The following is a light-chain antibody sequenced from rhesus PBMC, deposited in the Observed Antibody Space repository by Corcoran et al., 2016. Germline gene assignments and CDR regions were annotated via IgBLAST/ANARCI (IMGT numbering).Light chain of an antibody. V-gene: IGLV2-32*02. Sequence: QAALTQPRSVSGSPGQSVTISCTGTSSDIGGDNYVSWYQQHPGTAPKLMIYEVSKRPSGVSDRFSGSKSGNTASLTISGLQAEDEADYSCSSYGGSNTFIFGAGTRLTVL. CDR3: SSYGGSNTFI. J-gene: IGLJ1*01. CDR2: EVS. CDR1: SSDIGGDNY.